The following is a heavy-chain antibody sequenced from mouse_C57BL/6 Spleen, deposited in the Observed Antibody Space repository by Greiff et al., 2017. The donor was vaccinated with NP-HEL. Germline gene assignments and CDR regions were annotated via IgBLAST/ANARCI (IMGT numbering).Heavy chain of an antibody. D-gene: IGHD2-4*01. J-gene: IGHJ3*01. Sequence: EVQLQQSVAELVRPGASVKLSCTASGFNIKNTYMHWVKQRPEQGLEWIGRIDPANGNTKYAPKFQGKSTITADPSSNTADLQLSSRTSEDTAIYYCARHYDYAALAWFAYWGQGTLVTVSA. CDR2: IDPANGNT. V-gene: IGHV14-3*01. CDR3: ARHYDYAALAWFAY. CDR1: GFNIKNTY.